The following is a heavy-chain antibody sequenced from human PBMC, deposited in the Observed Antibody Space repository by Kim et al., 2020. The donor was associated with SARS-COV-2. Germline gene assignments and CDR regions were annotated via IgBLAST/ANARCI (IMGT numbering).Heavy chain of an antibody. V-gene: IGHV5-51*01. CDR1: GYSFTSYW. J-gene: IGHJ6*02. D-gene: IGHD3-16*02. Sequence: GESLQISCKGSGYSFTSYWIGWVRQMPGKGLEWMGIIYPGDSDTRYSPSFQGQVTISADKSISTAYLQWSSLKASDTDMYYCARDLMITFGGVIARSHTFQYGMDVWGQGTTVTVSS. CDR2: IYPGDSDT. CDR3: ARDLMITFGGVIARSHTFQYGMDV.